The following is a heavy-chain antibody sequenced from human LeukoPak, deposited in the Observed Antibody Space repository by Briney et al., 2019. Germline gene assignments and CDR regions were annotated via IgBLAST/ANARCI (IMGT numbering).Heavy chain of an antibody. CDR2: TYYRTQWYY. V-gene: IGHV6-1*01. CDR3: ARGSYGLGGFWDYYFDF. D-gene: IGHD3-10*01. Sequence: SQTLSLTCAISGDSVSSNGATGNWIRQSPSGGLQWLGRTYYRTQWYYDYAVSVRSRIVINRDTSRNHFSLQLNSVTPEDTAVYYCARGSYGLGGFWDYYFDFWSQGALVTVSS. CDR1: GDSVSSNGAT. J-gene: IGHJ4*02.